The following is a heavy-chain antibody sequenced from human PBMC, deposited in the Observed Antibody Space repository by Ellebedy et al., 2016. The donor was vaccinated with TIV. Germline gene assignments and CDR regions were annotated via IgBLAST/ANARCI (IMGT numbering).Heavy chain of an antibody. CDR2: ISAGNDNT. V-gene: IGHV1-3*01. CDR3: ARDPSDSIGYPQYFFDY. D-gene: IGHD3-22*01. CDR1: GYTFTRYT. Sequence: AASVKVSCKASGYTFTRYTLHWVRQAPGQRLEWLGWISAGNDNTKYSQKLQGRVTFTGDTSASTAYMELSSLRSEDTAVYYCARDPSDSIGYPQYFFDYWGQGTLVTVSS. J-gene: IGHJ4*02.